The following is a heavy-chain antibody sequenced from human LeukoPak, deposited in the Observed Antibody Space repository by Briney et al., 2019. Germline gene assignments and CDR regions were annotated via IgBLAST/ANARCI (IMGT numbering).Heavy chain of an antibody. CDR2: ISAYNGNT. D-gene: IGHD3-3*01. Sequence: ASVKVSCKASGYTFTSYGISWVRQAPGQGLEWMGWISAYNGNTNYAQKLQGRVTMTTDTSTSTAYMELRSLRSDDTAVYYCARDHSRSVRLFWSGYPKGVGMDVWGQGTTVTVSS. V-gene: IGHV1-18*01. J-gene: IGHJ6*02. CDR1: GYTFTSYG. CDR3: ARDHSRSVRLFWSGYPKGVGMDV.